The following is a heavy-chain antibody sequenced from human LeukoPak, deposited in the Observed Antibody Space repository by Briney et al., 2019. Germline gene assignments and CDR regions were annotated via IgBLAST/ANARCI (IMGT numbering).Heavy chain of an antibody. V-gene: IGHV3-23*01. Sequence: GGSLRLSCAASGFTFSSYAMSWVRQAPGKGLEWVSAISGSGGSTYYADSVKGRFTISRDNSKNTLYLQMNSLRAEDTAAYYCAKDQKYYYGSGFDYWGQGTLVTVSS. CDR2: ISGSGGST. CDR3: AKDQKYYYGSGFDY. CDR1: GFTFSSYA. J-gene: IGHJ4*02. D-gene: IGHD3-10*01.